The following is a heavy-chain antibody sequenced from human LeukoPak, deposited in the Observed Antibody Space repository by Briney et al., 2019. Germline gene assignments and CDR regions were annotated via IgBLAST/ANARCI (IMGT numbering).Heavy chain of an antibody. CDR3: ARARGYSYGLSPHDYYMDV. J-gene: IGHJ6*03. CDR1: GFTFSNYE. Sequence: PGGSLRLSCAASGFTFSNYEMNWVRQAPGKGLEWVSYISSSGSAIYYADSVRGRFTISRDNSNNSLYLQMNSLRAEDTAVYYCARARGYSYGLSPHDYYMDVWGKGTTVTVSS. CDR2: ISSSGSAI. V-gene: IGHV3-48*03. D-gene: IGHD5-18*01.